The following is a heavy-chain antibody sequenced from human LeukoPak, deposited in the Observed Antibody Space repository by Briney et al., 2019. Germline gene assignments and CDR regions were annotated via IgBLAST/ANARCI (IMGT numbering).Heavy chain of an antibody. V-gene: IGHV6-1*01. Sequence: SQTLSLTCAISGDSVSSNSAAWNWIRQSPSRGLEWLGRTYYRSKWYNDYAVSVKSRITINPDTSKNQFSLQLNSVTPEDTAVYYCAIKVGGYCSGGSCYYHDAFDIWGQGTMVTVSS. CDR1: GDSVSSNSAA. D-gene: IGHD2-15*01. CDR2: TYYRSKWYN. CDR3: AIKVGGYCSGGSCYYHDAFDI. J-gene: IGHJ3*02.